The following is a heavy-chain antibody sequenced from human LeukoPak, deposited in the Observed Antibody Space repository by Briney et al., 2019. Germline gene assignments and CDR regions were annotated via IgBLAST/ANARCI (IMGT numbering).Heavy chain of an antibody. CDR1: GFIFSKNV. V-gene: IGHV3-64*01. Sequence: QPGGSLRLSCAAKGFIFSKNVMFWVRQAPGKGLEYVSVISVNGAYTYYANSVKGRFTISRDNSKNTLYLQMDSLKPEDMAVYYCARGQAYYYDSSGLTFDYWGQGTLVTVSS. CDR2: ISVNGAYT. CDR3: ARGQAYYYDSSGLTFDY. J-gene: IGHJ4*02. D-gene: IGHD3-22*01.